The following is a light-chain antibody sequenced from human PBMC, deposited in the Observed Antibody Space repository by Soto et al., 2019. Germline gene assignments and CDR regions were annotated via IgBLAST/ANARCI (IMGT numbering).Light chain of an antibody. CDR1: LGISGY. Sequence: DIQLTQSPSFLSASVGDRVTMTCRASLGISGYLAWYQQKPGKVPRLLIYSASTLQSGVPSRFSGSGSGTEFTLTISSLQPEDFASYYCQQLDRYPFTFGGVTKVEI. J-gene: IGKJ4*01. CDR3: QQLDRYPFT. V-gene: IGKV1-9*01. CDR2: SAS.